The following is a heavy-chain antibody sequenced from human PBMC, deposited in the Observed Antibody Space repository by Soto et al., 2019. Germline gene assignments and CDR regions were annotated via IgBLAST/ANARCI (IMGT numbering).Heavy chain of an antibody. CDR1: GFTFNKYW. Sequence: GGSLRLSCAASGFTFNKYWMQWVRQVPGKGLVWVSHINSDGSSATYADSVKGRFTISRDNAKNTLFLQMNSLRAEDTAVYYCVRDNYGVDYWGQGTLVTVSS. CDR2: INSDGSSA. D-gene: IGHD3-10*01. V-gene: IGHV3-74*01. J-gene: IGHJ4*02. CDR3: VRDNYGVDY.